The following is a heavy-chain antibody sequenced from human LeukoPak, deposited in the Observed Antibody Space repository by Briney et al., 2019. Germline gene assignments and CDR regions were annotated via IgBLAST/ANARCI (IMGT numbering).Heavy chain of an antibody. CDR1: GYSISSGYY. Sequence: PSETLSLTCTVSGYSISSGYYWGWIRQPPGKRLEWVGSISSSGSTNYNPSLKSRVTISVDKSKNQFSLKLSSVTAADTAVYYCARTPRAYIVVVPAAIVYYGMDVWGQGTTVTVSS. CDR2: ISSSGST. CDR3: ARTPRAYIVVVPAAIVYYGMDV. D-gene: IGHD2-2*01. J-gene: IGHJ6*02. V-gene: IGHV4-38-2*02.